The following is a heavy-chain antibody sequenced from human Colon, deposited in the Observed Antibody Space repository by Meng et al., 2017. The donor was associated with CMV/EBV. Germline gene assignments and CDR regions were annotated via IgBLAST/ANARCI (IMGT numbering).Heavy chain of an antibody. D-gene: IGHD6-13*01. J-gene: IGHJ4*01. V-gene: IGHV1-46*01. CDR2: INPTGDST. Sequence: CKASGYTFSKSYICWVRQAPGQGPEWMGIINPTGDSTTLAQKFQGRVTVTRDTSTNTVYMELSSLKSDDTAVYYCASQAATHTYFDFWGHGTLVTVSS. CDR1: GYTFSKSY. CDR3: ASQAATHTYFDF.